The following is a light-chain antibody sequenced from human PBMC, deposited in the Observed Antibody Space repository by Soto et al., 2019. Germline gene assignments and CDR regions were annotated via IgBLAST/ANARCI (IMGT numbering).Light chain of an antibody. V-gene: IGLV2-14*01. CDR1: NSDVGDYNY. J-gene: IGLJ1*01. Sequence: QSALTQPASVSGSPVQSITISCTGTNSDVGDYNYVSWYQHHPGKAPKLIIYEVTNRPSGVSNRFSGSKSGNTASLTISGLQAEDEADYYCSSYTSITTLDVFGTGTKVTV. CDR2: EVT. CDR3: SSYTSITTLDV.